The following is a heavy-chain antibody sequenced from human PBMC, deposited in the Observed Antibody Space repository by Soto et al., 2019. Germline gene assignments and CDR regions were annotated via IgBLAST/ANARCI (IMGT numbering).Heavy chain of an antibody. J-gene: IGHJ4*02. Sequence: QITLKESGPTLVKPTQTLTLTCTFSGFSLTTRGVDVGWIRQPPGKALEWLALIYWDADKRYSPSLKSRLTITKDTSKNQVVLTMTNMDPVDTGTYYGAHDSSDWYQFDYWGQGTLVTVSS. D-gene: IGHD6-19*01. V-gene: IGHV2-5*02. CDR3: AHDSSDWYQFDY. CDR1: GFSLTTRGVD. CDR2: IYWDADK.